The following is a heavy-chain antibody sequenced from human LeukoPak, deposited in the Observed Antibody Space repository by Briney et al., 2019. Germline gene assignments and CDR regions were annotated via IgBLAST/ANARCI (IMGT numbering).Heavy chain of an antibody. Sequence: GGSLRLSCAASGFTFSSYSMNWVRQAPGKGLEWVSYISSSGSTIYYADSVKGRFTISRDNAKNSLYLQMNSLRAEDTAVYYCARDTMTTVVTPYDYWGQGTLVTVSS. D-gene: IGHD4-23*01. CDR3: ARDTMTTVVTPYDY. CDR1: GFTFSSYS. J-gene: IGHJ4*02. V-gene: IGHV3-48*04. CDR2: ISSSGSTI.